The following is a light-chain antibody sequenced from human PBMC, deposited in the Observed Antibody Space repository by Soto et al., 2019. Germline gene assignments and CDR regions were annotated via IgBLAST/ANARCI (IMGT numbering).Light chain of an antibody. CDR1: SGHSSYA. CDR3: QTWGTGIWV. CDR2: LNSDVSH. Sequence: QSVLTQSPSASASLGASVQLTCTLSSGHSSYALAWPQQQPEKGPRYLMKLNSDVSHNKGDGIPDRFSGSSSGAERYLTISSLQSEEEADYYCQTWGTGIWVFGGGTKLTVL. J-gene: IGLJ3*02. V-gene: IGLV4-69*01.